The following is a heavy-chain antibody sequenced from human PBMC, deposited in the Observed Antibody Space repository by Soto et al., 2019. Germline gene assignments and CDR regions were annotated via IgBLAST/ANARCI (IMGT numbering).Heavy chain of an antibody. CDR1: GGCISSYY. CDR2: IYYSGST. J-gene: IGHJ4*02. Sequence: SETLSLTCTVSGGCISSYYWSWIRQPPGKGLEWIGYIYYSGSTNYNPSLKSRVTISVDTSKNQFSLKLSSVTAADTAAYYCARDESYSRVLDYWGQRTLVPVSS. CDR3: ARDESYSRVLDY. D-gene: IGHD1-26*01. V-gene: IGHV4-59*01.